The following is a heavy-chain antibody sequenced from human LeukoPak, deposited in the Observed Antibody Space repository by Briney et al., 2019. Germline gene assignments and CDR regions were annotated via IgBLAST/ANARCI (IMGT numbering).Heavy chain of an antibody. D-gene: IGHD2-21*01. CDR2: INPNTGST. V-gene: IGHV1-2*02. Sequence: GASVNVSCKASGDIFTSYYMHWVRQAPGQGLEWMGWINPNTGSTNFAQKFQGRVAMMRATSITTFYMELNSLRYDDTAVYYCARSVSISPMFDYWGQGTLIPVSS. CDR3: ARSVSISPMFDY. CDR1: GDIFTSYY. J-gene: IGHJ4*02.